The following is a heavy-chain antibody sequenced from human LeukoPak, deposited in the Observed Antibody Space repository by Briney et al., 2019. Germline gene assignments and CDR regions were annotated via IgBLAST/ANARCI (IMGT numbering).Heavy chain of an antibody. D-gene: IGHD2-21*01. CDR2: ISSSGSTI. CDR1: GFTFSSYE. J-gene: IGHJ3*02. Sequence: PGGSLRLSCAASGFTFSSYEMNWVRQAPGKGLEWVSYISSSGSTIYYADSVKGRFTISRDNAKNSLYLQMNSLRAEDTSVYYCARERHIVVTHDAFDIWGQGTMVTVSS. V-gene: IGHV3-48*03. CDR3: ARERHIVVTHDAFDI.